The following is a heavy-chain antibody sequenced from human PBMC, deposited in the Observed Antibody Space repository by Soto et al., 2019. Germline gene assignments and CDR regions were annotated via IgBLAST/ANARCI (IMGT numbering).Heavy chain of an antibody. CDR2: ISYDGSNK. J-gene: IGHJ6*02. D-gene: IGHD5-12*01. CDR3: ARDFEVATDYYYYGMDV. CDR1: GFTFSSYA. Sequence: PGGSLRLSCAASGFTFSSYAMHWVRQAPGKGLEWVAVISYDGSNKYYADSVKGRFTISRDNSKNTLYLQMNSLRAEDTAVYYCARDFEVATDYYYYGMDVWGQGTTVTVSS. V-gene: IGHV3-30-3*01.